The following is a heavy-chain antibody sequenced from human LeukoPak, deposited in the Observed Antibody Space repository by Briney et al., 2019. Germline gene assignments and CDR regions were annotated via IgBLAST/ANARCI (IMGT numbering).Heavy chain of an antibody. V-gene: IGHV3-30*18. J-gene: IGHJ4*02. CDR3: AKAPTVTDPLDY. Sequence: HTGGSLRLSCAASGFTFSSYGMHWVRQAPGKGLEWVAVISYDGSNKYYADSVKGRFTISRDNSKNTLYLQMNSLRAEDTAVYYCAKAPTVTDPLDYWGQGTLVTVSS. D-gene: IGHD4-17*01. CDR1: GFTFSSYG. CDR2: ISYDGSNK.